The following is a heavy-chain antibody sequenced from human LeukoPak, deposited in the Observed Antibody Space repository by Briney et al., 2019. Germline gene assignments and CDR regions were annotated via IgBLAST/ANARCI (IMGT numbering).Heavy chain of an antibody. D-gene: IGHD3-10*01. J-gene: IGHJ4*02. V-gene: IGHV5-51*01. CDR3: ARHSDFESYGSGSYPLPDY. CDR2: IYPAQSDT. CDR1: GYSFPIFW. Sequence: GESLKISCETSGYSFPIFWIGWVRQMPEKGLEWMGIIYPAQSDTKYNPSFQGQVTISADKSTSTVYLQWSSLKASDSAMYYCARHSDFESYGSGSYPLPDYWGQGTLVTVSS.